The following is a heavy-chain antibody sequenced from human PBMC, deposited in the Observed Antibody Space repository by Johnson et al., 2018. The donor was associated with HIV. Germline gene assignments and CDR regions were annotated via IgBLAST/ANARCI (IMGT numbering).Heavy chain of an antibody. CDR1: GFTVSSNY. J-gene: IGHJ3*02. Sequence: VQLVESGGGLVQPGGSLRLPCAASGFTVSSNYMSWVRQAPGRGLEWVSVFYSGGRTYTADSGKGRFTISRDNSKNTLYLQMNSLRAEDTAVYYCASKSLGIRAFDIWGQGTMVTVSS. D-gene: IGHD7-27*01. V-gene: IGHV3-66*01. CDR3: ASKSLGIRAFDI. CDR2: FYSGGRT.